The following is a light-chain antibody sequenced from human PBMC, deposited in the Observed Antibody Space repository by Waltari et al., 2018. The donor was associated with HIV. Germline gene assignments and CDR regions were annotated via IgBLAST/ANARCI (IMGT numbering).Light chain of an antibody. CDR1: SSDVGRYAY. J-gene: IGLJ2*01. V-gene: IGLV2-8*01. Sequence: QSALTQPPSASGSPGQSVTISCTGTSSDVGRYAYASWYQQPPGKAPKLLIYEVNKRPSGVPDRFSGSKSGNTASLTVSGLQAEDEAEYSCTSYAGINPVAFGGGTKLTVL. CDR2: EVN. CDR3: TSYAGINPVA.